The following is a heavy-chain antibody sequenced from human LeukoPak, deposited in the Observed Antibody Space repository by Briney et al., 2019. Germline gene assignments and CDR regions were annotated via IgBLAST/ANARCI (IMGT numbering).Heavy chain of an antibody. J-gene: IGHJ3*02. CDR1: GFTFDDYA. CDR3: AKSTGGSCYAASDI. D-gene: IGHD2-15*01. V-gene: IGHV3-23*01. CDR2: ICGSGGST. Sequence: GGSLRLSCAASGFTFDDYAMHWVRQAPGKGLEWVSTICGSGGSTYYADSVKGRFTISRDNSKNTLYVQMNSLRAEDTAVYYCAKSTGGSCYAASDIWGQGTMVTVSS.